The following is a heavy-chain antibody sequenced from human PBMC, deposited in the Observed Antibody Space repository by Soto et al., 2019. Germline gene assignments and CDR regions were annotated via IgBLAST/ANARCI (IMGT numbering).Heavy chain of an antibody. J-gene: IGHJ4*02. CDR3: ARRGPGTYFDY. V-gene: IGHV3-23*01. CDR1: GFTFSSNA. CDR2: ISGSGDST. D-gene: IGHD6-13*01. Sequence: EVQLLDSGGGLVQPGGSLSLSGAASGFTFSSNAMNWVRQAPGRGLEWVSVISGSGDSTYYADSVKGRFTISRDNSKNTLYLQMNSLRTEDTAVYYCARRGPGTYFDYWGQGTLVTVSS.